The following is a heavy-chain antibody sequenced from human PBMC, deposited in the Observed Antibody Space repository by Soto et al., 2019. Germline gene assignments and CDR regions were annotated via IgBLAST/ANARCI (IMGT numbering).Heavy chain of an antibody. Sequence: ETLSLACPVSSCSISSSSYYWGWIRQPPGKGLEWISSISDTGGNTYYADSMKGRFTISRDNSKNTLYLQMNSLRAEDTAVYYCAKAGPNSHGRNYFDHWGQGTLVTVSS. CDR3: AKAGPNSHGRNYFDH. D-gene: IGHD1-26*01. V-gene: IGHV3-23*01. CDR1: SCSISSSSYY. CDR2: ISDTGGNT. J-gene: IGHJ4*02.